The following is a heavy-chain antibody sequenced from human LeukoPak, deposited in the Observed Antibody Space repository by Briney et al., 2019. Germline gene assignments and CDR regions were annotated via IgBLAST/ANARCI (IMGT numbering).Heavy chain of an antibody. V-gene: IGHV3-30*02. CDR3: PKDGGTHGEYYAYYKDV. CDR2: IRYDGSNK. Sequence: PGGSLRLSCAASGFTFSTYGMHWVRQAPGKGLEGVALIRYDGSNKYADSVKGRFTISRDNSKNTLFLQMNSLRAEDTAVYYCPKDGGTHGEYYAYYKDVWGKGTTVTVSS. CDR1: GFTFSTYG. D-gene: IGHD2-15*01. J-gene: IGHJ6*03.